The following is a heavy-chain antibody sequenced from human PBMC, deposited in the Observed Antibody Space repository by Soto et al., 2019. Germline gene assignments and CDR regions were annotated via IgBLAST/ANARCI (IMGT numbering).Heavy chain of an antibody. J-gene: IGHJ4*02. CDR3: PRHLSTTIAPLPFDY. V-gene: IGHV4-30-4*01. CDR2: IYYSGNT. CDR1: GDSISSGDYY. D-gene: IGHD1-1*01. Sequence: SESLSLTCTVSGDSISSGDYYWSWIRQPPGKGLEWIGCIYYSGNTYYNPSLKRRFGISVDTSKNQFSLQLSSVTVADTAVYYCPRHLSTTIAPLPFDYWGQGTLVTVSS.